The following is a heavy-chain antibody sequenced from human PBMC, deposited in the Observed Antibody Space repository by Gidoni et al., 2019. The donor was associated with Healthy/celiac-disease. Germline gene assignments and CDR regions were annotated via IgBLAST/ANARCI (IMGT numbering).Heavy chain of an antibody. CDR2: IVVGSGNT. V-gene: IGHV1-58*01. CDR3: AAVTVPAAIGYYYYGMDV. D-gene: IGHD2-2*02. Sequence: QMQLVQSGPEVKKPGTSVKVSCKASGFTFTSSPVQWVRQARGQRLEWIGWIVVGSGNTNYAQKFQERVTITRDMSTSTAYMELSSLRSEDTAVYYCAAVTVPAAIGYYYYGMDVWGQGTTVTVSS. CDR1: GFTFTSSP. J-gene: IGHJ6*02.